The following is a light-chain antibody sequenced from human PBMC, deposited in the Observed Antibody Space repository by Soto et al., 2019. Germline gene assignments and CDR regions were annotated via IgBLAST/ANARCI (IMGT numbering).Light chain of an antibody. V-gene: IGLV2-14*01. CDR2: EVS. CDR1: SSDVGGYNY. CDR3: RSYTSSSTLVV. J-gene: IGLJ2*01. Sequence: QSALTQPAAVSGSPGQSITISCTGTSSDVGGYNYVSWYQQHPGKAPKLMIYEVSNRPSGVSNRFSGSKSGNTASLTISGLHDYDYADYYCRSYTSSSTLVVFGGGTKLTVL.